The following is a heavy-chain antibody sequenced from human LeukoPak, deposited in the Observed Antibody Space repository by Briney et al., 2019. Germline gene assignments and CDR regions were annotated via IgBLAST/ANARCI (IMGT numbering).Heavy chain of an antibody. CDR3: ASEIEYCTNGVCYTDGYFDY. V-gene: IGHV1-46*01. CDR2: INPSGGST. CDR1: GYTFTSYY. J-gene: IGHJ4*02. Sequence: ASVKVSCKASGYTFTSYYMHWVRQAPGQGLEWMGIINPSGGSTSYAQKFQGRVTMTRDTSTSTVYMELSSLRSEDTAVYYCASEIEYCTNGVCYTDGYFDYWGQGTLVTVSS. D-gene: IGHD2-8*01.